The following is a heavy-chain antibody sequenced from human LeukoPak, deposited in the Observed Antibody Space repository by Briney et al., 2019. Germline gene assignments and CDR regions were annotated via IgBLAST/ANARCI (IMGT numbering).Heavy chain of an antibody. V-gene: IGHV3-30*03. CDR3: ARGPTGFINY. D-gene: IGHD1-1*01. Sequence: GGSLRLSCAASGFTFSSNGMHWVRQAPGKGLEWVAVISDDASKKYYVDSVKGRFTISRDNSKNTLYLQMNSLRTEDTAVYYCARGPTGFINYWGQGTLVTVSS. J-gene: IGHJ4*02. CDR2: ISDDASKK. CDR1: GFTFSSNG.